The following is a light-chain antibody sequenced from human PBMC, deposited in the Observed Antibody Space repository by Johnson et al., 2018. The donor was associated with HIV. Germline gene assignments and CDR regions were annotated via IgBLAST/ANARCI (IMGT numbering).Light chain of an antibody. V-gene: IGLV1-51*02. CDR1: SSNIGNNY. CDR2: ENN. J-gene: IGLJ1*01. CDR3: GTWDDSLSTGGV. Sequence: QSVLTQPPSVSAAPGQKVTISCSGSSSNIGNNYVSWYQQLPGTAPKLLIYENNKRPSGIPDRFPGSKSGTSATLGITGLQTGDEADYYCGTWDDSLSTGGVFGAGTKVTVL.